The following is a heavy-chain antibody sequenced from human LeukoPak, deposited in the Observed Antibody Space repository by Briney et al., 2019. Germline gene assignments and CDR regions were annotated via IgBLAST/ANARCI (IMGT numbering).Heavy chain of an antibody. V-gene: IGHV3-30*04. CDR1: GFTFSSYA. Sequence: GGSLRLSCAASGFTFSSYAMHWVRQAPGKGLEWVAVISYDGSNKYYADSVKGRLTSSRDNSKNTLYMKMNSLRAEDTAVYYCAKPAKTDYVDYWGQGALVTVSS. CDR2: ISYDGSNK. CDR3: AKPAKTDYVDY. J-gene: IGHJ4*02. D-gene: IGHD4/OR15-4a*01.